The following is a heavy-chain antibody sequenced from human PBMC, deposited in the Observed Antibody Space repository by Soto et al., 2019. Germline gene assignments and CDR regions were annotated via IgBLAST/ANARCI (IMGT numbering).Heavy chain of an antibody. D-gene: IGHD6-13*01. V-gene: IGHV3-30-3*01. J-gene: IGHJ4*02. CDR2: ISYDGSNK. CDR1: GFTFSSYA. CDR3: VRMRQLGRNSVDY. Sequence: GGSLRLSCAASGFTFSSYAMHWVRQAPGKGLEWVAVISYDGSNKYYADSVKGRFTISRDNSKNTLYLQMNSLRAEDTAVYYCVRMRQLGRNSVDYWGQGTLVTVSS.